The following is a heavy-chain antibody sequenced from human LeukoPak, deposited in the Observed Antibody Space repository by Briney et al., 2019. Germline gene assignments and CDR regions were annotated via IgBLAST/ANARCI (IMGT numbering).Heavy chain of an antibody. J-gene: IGHJ4*02. CDR3: ARGGAVAGRGGFDY. Sequence: GGSLRLSCAASGFTFSSYAMSWVRQAPGKGLEWVSIIYSGGGTSYADSVKGRFTISRDNSKNTLYLQMNSLRAEDTAVYYCARGGAVAGRGGFDYWGQGTLVTVSS. CDR2: IYSGGGT. CDR1: GFTFSSYA. V-gene: IGHV3-53*01. D-gene: IGHD6-19*01.